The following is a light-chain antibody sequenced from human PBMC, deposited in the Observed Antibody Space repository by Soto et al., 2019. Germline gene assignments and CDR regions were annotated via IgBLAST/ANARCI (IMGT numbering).Light chain of an antibody. CDR1: QSFRGL. CDR2: DAY. V-gene: IGKV3-11*01. J-gene: IGKJ5*01. Sequence: EVVLTQSPVTLSLSPGERATLSCRASQSFRGLLAWYQQKPGQAPRLLIYDAYNRATGIPPRFSGSGSGTDFTLTISSLAPEDSEVYYCQQRHMWPITFGQGTRLEIK. CDR3: QQRHMWPIT.